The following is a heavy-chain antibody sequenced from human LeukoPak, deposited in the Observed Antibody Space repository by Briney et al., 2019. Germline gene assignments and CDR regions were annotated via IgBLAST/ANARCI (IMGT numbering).Heavy chain of an antibody. CDR2: ISSSSSTI. CDR3: AKPGLPDYYYYMDV. V-gene: IGHV3-48*01. D-gene: IGHD2-2*01. CDR1: GFTFSSYS. J-gene: IGHJ6*03. Sequence: GGSLRLSCAASGFTFSSYSMNWVRQAPGKGLEWVSYISSSSSTIYYADSVKGRFTISRDNAKNSLYLQMNSLRAEDTAVYYCAKPGLPDYYYYMDVWGKGTTVTVSS.